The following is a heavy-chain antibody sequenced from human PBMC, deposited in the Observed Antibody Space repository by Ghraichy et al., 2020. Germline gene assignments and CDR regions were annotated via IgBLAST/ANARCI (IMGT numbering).Heavy chain of an antibody. Sequence: SETLSLTCTVSGGSINNNYWSWIRQPPGKGLEWIGYIYYSGSTNYNPSLKSRVTISIDTSKNQFSLKLSSVTAADTAIYYCARPNRVTLHYWGQGTLVTVSS. D-gene: IGHD2-21*02. CDR2: IYYSGST. CDR3: ARPNRVTLHY. J-gene: IGHJ4*02. V-gene: IGHV4-59*01. CDR1: GGSINNNY.